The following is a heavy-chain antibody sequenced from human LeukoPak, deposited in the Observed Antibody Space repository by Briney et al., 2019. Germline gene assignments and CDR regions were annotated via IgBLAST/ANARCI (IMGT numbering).Heavy chain of an antibody. CDR1: GGSITSSNYY. J-gene: IGHJ4*02. D-gene: IGHD3-10*01. CDR3: VYYYGSGSVEY. Sequence: SETLSLTCTVSGGSITSSNYYWGWIRQPPGKGLEWIGSFYYSGSTNYNLSLKSRVTISVDTSKNQFSLKLSSVTAADTAVYYCVYYYGSGSVEYWGQGTLVTVSS. CDR2: FYYSGST. V-gene: IGHV4-39*01.